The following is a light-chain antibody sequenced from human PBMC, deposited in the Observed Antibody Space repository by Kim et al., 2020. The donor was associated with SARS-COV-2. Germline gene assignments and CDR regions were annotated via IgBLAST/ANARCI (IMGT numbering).Light chain of an antibody. J-gene: IGKJ2*03. V-gene: IGKV3-20*01. CDR2: AAS. CDR3: QQYDSSPYS. CDR1: HIVSGSH. Sequence: EIVLTQSPGTLSLSPGERATLSCRASHIVSGSHLAWYQQKPGQAPRLLIYAASRRATGIPDRVSGSGSGTDFTLTISRLEPEDFAVYYCQQYDSSPYSFSLGTKLEI.